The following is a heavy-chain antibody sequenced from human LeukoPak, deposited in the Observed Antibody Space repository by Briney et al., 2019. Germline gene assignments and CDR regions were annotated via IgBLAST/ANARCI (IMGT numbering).Heavy chain of an antibody. Sequence: SETLSLTCTVSGGSISIYYWTWIRQPPGKGLEWIGYIYYSGSTNYNPSLKSRVTISVDTSKNQFSLRLTSVTAADTAVYFCARQTGSGLFILPGGQGTLVTVSS. V-gene: IGHV4-59*08. CDR1: GGSISIYY. CDR2: IYYSGST. CDR3: ARQTGSGLFILP. J-gene: IGHJ4*02. D-gene: IGHD3/OR15-3a*01.